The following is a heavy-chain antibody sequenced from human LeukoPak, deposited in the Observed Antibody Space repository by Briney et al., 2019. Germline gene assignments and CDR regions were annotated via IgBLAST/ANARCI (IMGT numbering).Heavy chain of an antibody. J-gene: IGHJ6*03. Sequence: PGGSLRLSCAASGFTVTDYAMTWVRQAPGKGLEWVSSISASGVMTYYADSVKGRFTVSRDNSKNTLYLQMNSLRAEDTAVYYCAKGRGWEASYYYYYMDVWGKGTTVTISS. CDR3: AKGRGWEASYYYYYMDV. CDR1: GFTVTDYA. D-gene: IGHD1-26*01. V-gene: IGHV3-23*01. CDR2: ISASGVMT.